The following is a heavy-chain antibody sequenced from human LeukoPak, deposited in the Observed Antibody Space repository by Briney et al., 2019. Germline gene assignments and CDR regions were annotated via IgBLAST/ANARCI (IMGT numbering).Heavy chain of an antibody. CDR1: GGSFSGYY. CDR2: INHSGST. V-gene: IGHV4-34*01. D-gene: IGHD3-10*01. J-gene: IGHJ3*02. Sequence: SETLSLTCAVYGGSFSGYYWSWIRQPPGKGLEWIGEINHSGSTNYIPPLKSRVTISVDTSKNQFSLQLSSVTAADTAVYYCARGNYYGSGTLGAFDIWGQGTMVTVSS. CDR3: ARGNYYGSGTLGAFDI.